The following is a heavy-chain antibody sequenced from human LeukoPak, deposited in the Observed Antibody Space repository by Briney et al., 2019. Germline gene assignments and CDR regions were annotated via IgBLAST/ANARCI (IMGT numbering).Heavy chain of an antibody. CDR3: AKLSGYEKAPLDH. CDR2: ISGNIGST. D-gene: IGHD5-12*01. Sequence: GGSLRLSCGASGFTFSSYAMSWVRQAPGKGMEWISTISGNIGSTYYADSVQGRFTISRDNSKNTLYLQMNSLRAEDTAVYYCAKLSGYEKAPLDHWGQGTRVTVSS. CDR1: GFTFSSYA. J-gene: IGHJ4*02. V-gene: IGHV3-23*01.